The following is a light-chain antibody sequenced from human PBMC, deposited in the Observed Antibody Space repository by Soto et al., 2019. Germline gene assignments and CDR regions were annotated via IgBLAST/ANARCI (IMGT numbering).Light chain of an antibody. CDR1: TSNIGSNS. J-gene: IGLJ2*01. V-gene: IGLV1-44*01. Sequence: QAVLTQPHSASGTPGQRVTISCSGRTSNIGSNSVNWYQQLPGTAPRLLIYNNDQRPSGVPDRFSGSKSGTAASLAISGLQSDDESDYFCTAWDDTLNGPGVVFGGGTKLTVL. CDR2: NND. CDR3: TAWDDTLNGPGVV.